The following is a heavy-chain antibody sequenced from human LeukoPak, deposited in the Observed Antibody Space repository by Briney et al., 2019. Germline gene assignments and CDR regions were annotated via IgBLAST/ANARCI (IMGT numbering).Heavy chain of an antibody. CDR1: GGSISSSSYY. Sequence: PSETLSLTRTVSGGSISSSSYYWGWIRQPPGKGLEWIGSIYYSGSTYYNPSLKSRVTISVDTSKNQFSLKLSSVTAADTAVYYCARQDGGYYYYYYMDVWGKGTTVTVSS. CDR2: IYYSGST. V-gene: IGHV4-39*01. J-gene: IGHJ6*03. CDR3: ARQDGGYYYYYYMDV.